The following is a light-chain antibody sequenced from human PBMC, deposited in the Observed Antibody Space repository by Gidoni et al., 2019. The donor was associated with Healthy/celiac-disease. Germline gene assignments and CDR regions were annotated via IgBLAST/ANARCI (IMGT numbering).Light chain of an antibody. CDR3: QSADSSGTYVV. J-gene: IGLJ2*01. CDR1: AFPKQY. V-gene: IGLV3-25*03. Sequence: SYELTQPPSVSVSPGQTARITCSGAAFPKQYAYWYQQKPGQAPVLVIYKDSERPSGIPERFSGSSSGTTVTLTISGVQAEDEADYYCQSADSSGTYVVFGGGTKLTVL. CDR2: KDS.